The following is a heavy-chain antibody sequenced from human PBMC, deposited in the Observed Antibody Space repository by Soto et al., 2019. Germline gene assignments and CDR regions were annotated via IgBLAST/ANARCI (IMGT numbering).Heavy chain of an antibody. CDR3: AKERGVLDAFDM. CDR1: GFTSSSFV. Sequence: QVQLVESGGGVVQPGTSLRLSCAASGFTSSSFVIHWVRQAPGKGLEWLAVISSDGNNQYYADSVKGRFTISRDNSKRTLYWQVNSLRAEDTAVYFCAKERGVLDAFDMWGQGTMVTVS. CDR2: ISSDGNNQ. V-gene: IGHV3-30*18. D-gene: IGHD3-10*01. J-gene: IGHJ3*02.